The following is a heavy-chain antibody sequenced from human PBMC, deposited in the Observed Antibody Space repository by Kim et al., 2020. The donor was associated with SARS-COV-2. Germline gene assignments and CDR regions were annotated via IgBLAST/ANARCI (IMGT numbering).Heavy chain of an antibody. CDR2: INTNTGNP. J-gene: IGHJ4*02. V-gene: IGHV7-4-1*02. CDR1: GYTFTSYA. Sequence: ASVKVSCKASGYTFTSYAMNWVRQAPGQGLEWMGWINTNTGNPTYAQGFTGRFVFSLDTSVSTAYLQISSLKAEDTAVYYCASVPYGGRPREFDYWGQGTLVTVSS. CDR3: ASVPYGGRPREFDY. D-gene: IGHD4-17*01.